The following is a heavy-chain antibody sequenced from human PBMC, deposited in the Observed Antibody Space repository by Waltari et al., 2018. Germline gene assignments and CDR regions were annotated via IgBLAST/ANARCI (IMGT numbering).Heavy chain of an antibody. D-gene: IGHD3-3*01. CDR1: GYSVTGYY. J-gene: IGHJ6*03. V-gene: IGHV1-2*02. CDR2: LNPNSAGT. CDR3: ARGGVSYYDFWTGYYPYMDV. Sequence: QEQLAQSGAEVRKPGAAVKVSCKATGYSVTGYYLHWVRQAPGQGPEWLGWLNPNSAGTDYAQKFQGRVTMARDTSSHTVYMELSRLTSDDSAVYYCARGGVSYYDFWTGYYPYMDVWGKGTTVTISS.